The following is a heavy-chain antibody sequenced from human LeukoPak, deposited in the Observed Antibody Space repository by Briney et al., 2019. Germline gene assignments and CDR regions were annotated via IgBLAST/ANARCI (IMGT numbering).Heavy chain of an antibody. CDR3: ARVGAAAGTIFGY. D-gene: IGHD6-13*01. CDR1: GFTFSSYW. V-gene: IGHV3-74*01. Sequence: GGSLRLSCAASGFTFSSYWMHWVRQAPGRGLVWVSRINSDGSSTSYADSVKGRFTISRDNAKNTLYLQMNSLRAEDTAVYYCARVGAAAGTIFGYWGQGTLVTVSS. J-gene: IGHJ4*02. CDR2: INSDGSST.